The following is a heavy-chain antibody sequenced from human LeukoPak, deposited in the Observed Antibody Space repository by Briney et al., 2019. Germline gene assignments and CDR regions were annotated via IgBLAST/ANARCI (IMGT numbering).Heavy chain of an antibody. J-gene: IGHJ4*02. V-gene: IGHV1-69*06. CDR3: TLLGGANKTYYFDD. Sequence: SVKVSCKASGGTFSSYAISWVRQAPGQGLEWMGRIIAIFGTANYAQKFHGRVTITADKSTSTAYMELSSLRSEDTAVYYCTLLGGANKTYYFDDWGQGTLVTVSS. D-gene: IGHD3-16*01. CDR2: IIAIFGTA. CDR1: GGTFSSYA.